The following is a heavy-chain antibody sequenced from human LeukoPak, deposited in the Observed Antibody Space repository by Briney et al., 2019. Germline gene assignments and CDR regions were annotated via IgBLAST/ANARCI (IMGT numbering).Heavy chain of an antibody. V-gene: IGHV3-66*01. CDR1: GFTVSSNY. Sequence: GGSLRLSCAASGFTVSSNYMSWVRQAPGKGLEWVSAIYSGGSTYYADSVKGRFTISRDNSMNTLYLQMNSLRAEDTAVYYCARSNGGALDYWGQGTLVTVSS. J-gene: IGHJ4*02. CDR2: IYSGGST. D-gene: IGHD4-17*01. CDR3: ARSNGGALDY.